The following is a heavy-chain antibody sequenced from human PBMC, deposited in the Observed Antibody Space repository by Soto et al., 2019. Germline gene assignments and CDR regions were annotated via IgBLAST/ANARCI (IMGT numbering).Heavy chain of an antibody. Sequence: QVQLVQSGAEVKKPGASVKVSCRASGYTFTSYGISWVRQAPGQGLEWMGWISAYNGNTNYAQKLQGRVTMTTDTSTSTAYMELRSLGSDDTGVYYCARDQGLLGGVYVLLGFGEVRVDYYGMDVSGQGTTVTVSS. CDR3: ARDQGLLGGVYVLLGFGEVRVDYYGMDV. CDR1: GYTFTSYG. D-gene: IGHD3-10*01. V-gene: IGHV1-18*04. CDR2: ISAYNGNT. J-gene: IGHJ6*02.